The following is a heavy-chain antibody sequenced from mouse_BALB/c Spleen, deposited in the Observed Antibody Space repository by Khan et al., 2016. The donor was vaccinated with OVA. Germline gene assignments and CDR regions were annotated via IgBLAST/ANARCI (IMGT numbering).Heavy chain of an antibody. Sequence: QVQLQQSGAELVRPGVSVKISCKGSGYTFTDYAMHWVKQSPAKNLEWIGVISTYYGEATYNQKFKGKATMTVDKSSSTAYLELARLTSEDSAINYCAKGSSQLYYAVDYWGQGTSVTVSS. D-gene: IGHD1-1*01. J-gene: IGHJ4*01. CDR2: ISTYYGEA. CDR1: GYTFTDYA. V-gene: IGHV1S137*01. CDR3: AKGSSQLYYAVDY.